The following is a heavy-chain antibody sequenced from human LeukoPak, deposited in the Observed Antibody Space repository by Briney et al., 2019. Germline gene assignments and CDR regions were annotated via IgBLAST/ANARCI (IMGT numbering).Heavy chain of an antibody. CDR1: GGSISSGGYS. D-gene: IGHD3-10*01. J-gene: IGHJ4*02. CDR2: IYHSGRT. V-gene: IGHV4-30-2*01. CDR3: ARARQFTMVRGVITYYFDY. Sequence: TLSLTCAVSGGSISSGGYSWSWIRQPPGNGLEWLGYIYHSGRTYYNPSLKSRVTISVDRSKNQFSLKLSSVTAADTAVYYCARARQFTMVRGVITYYFDYWGQGTLVTVSS.